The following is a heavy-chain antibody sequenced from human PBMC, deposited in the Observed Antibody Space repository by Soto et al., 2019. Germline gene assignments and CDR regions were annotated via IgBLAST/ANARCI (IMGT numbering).Heavy chain of an antibody. D-gene: IGHD1-1*01. V-gene: IGHV3-23*01. CDR1: GFSFSTYG. CDR3: AKWNGYGDY. J-gene: IGHJ4*02. Sequence: EVQLLESGGGLVQPGESLRLSCAVTGFSFSTYGVTWVRQAPGKGLEWVGGVSGGSGSTHYADSVKGRFTITGDDYKNTVYLQMNSLRVEDTAVYYCAKWNGYGDYWGQGTLVTVSS. CDR2: VSGGSGST.